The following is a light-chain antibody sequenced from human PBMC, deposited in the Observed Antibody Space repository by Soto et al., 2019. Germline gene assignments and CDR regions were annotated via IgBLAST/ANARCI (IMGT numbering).Light chain of an antibody. V-gene: IGKV3-15*01. CDR2: GAF. Sequence: EVVMTQSPATLSVSPGERATLSCRASQSVSSNLAWYQQKPGQAPRLLISGAFTRATGVPARLSDSGSGTEFTLTISSLQSGDFAVYYCPQYNHWPGYTFGPGTKLESK. CDR3: PQYNHWPGYT. J-gene: IGKJ2*01. CDR1: QSVSSN.